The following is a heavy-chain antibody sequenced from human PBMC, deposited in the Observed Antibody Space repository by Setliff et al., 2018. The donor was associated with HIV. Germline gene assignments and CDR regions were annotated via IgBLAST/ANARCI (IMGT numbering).Heavy chain of an antibody. CDR3: ARGGGTDFYYYGMDV. CDR1: GFTFSDYY. CDR2: ITNTGSST. Sequence: PGGSLRLSCAASGFTFSDYYLNWFRLAPGKGLEWISHITNTGSSTNYADSVKGRFTISRDNAKYSLYLQMNTLRVEDTAVYYCARGGGTDFYYYGMDVWGQGTTVTVSS. J-gene: IGHJ6*02. V-gene: IGHV3-11*04. D-gene: IGHD3-16*01.